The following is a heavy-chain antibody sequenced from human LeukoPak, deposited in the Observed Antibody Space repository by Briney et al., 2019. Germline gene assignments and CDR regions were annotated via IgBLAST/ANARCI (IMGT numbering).Heavy chain of an antibody. CDR3: ARDPARYCSGSSCYRAFDI. CDR1: GYTFTSYG. Sequence: ASVKVSCKASGYTFTSYGISWVRQAPGQGLEWMGWISAYDGNTNYAQKLQGRVTMTTDTSTSTAYMELGSLRSDDTAVYYCARDPARYCSGSSCYRAFDIWGQGTMVTVSS. D-gene: IGHD2-15*01. V-gene: IGHV1-18*01. CDR2: ISAYDGNT. J-gene: IGHJ3*02.